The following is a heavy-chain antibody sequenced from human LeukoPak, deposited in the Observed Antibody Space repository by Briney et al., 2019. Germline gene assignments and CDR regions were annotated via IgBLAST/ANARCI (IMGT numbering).Heavy chain of an antibody. CDR1: GGSISSSTYY. CDR2: IYSSGST. J-gene: IGHJ4*02. Sequence: SETLSLTCVVSGGSISSSTYYWGWIRRPPGKGLKWIGSIYSSGSTFYNPSLKSRVTISIDTSKKQFSVKMSSVTAADTAVYYCARLTGPTSYFDYWGQGTLVTVSS. CDR3: ARLTGPTSYFDY. V-gene: IGHV4-39*07. D-gene: IGHD7-27*01.